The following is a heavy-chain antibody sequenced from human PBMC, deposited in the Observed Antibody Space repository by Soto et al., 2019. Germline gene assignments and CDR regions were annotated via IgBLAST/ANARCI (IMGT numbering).Heavy chain of an antibody. CDR2: INHSGST. CDR3: ARGAEQLLIDSSSGYFDY. D-gene: IGHD2-2*01. Sequence: QVQLQQWGAGLLKPSETLSLTCAVYGGSFSGYYWSWIRQPPGKGLEWIGEINHSGSTNYNPSLKSRVTISVDTSKNQFSLKLSSVTAADTAVYYCARGAEQLLIDSSSGYFDYWGQGTLVTVSS. CDR1: GGSFSGYY. V-gene: IGHV4-34*01. J-gene: IGHJ4*02.